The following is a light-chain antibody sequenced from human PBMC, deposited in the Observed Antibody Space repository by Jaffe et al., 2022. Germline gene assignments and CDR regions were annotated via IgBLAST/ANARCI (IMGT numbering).Light chain of an antibody. CDR1: QSLLHSNGYNY. J-gene: IGKJ5*01. CDR2: LGS. CDR3: MQALQKVT. V-gene: IGKV2-28*01. Sequence: DIVMTQSPLSLPVTPGEPASISCRSSQSLLHSNGYNYLDWYLQKPGQSPQLLIYLGSNRASGVPDRFSGSGSGTDFTLKISRVEAEDVGVYYCMQALQKVTFGQGTRLEIK.